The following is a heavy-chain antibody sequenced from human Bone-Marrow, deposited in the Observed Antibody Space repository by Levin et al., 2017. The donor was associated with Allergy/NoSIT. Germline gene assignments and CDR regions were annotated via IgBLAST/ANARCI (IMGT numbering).Heavy chain of an antibody. CDR2: ISGSGDST. CDR1: GFTFISYA. V-gene: IGHV3-23*01. Sequence: GGSLRLSCAASGFTFISYAMSWVRQAPGKGLEWVSSISGSGDSTYYADSVRGRFTISRDNSKNTLYLQMNSLRAEDTAVYYCASPTHIVVVPAAIYDYYYDMDVWGQGTTVAVSS. J-gene: IGHJ6*02. D-gene: IGHD2-2*01. CDR3: ASPTHIVVVPAAIYDYYYDMDV.